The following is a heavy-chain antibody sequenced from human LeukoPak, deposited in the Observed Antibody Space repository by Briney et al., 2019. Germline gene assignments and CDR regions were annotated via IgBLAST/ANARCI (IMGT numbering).Heavy chain of an antibody. J-gene: IGHJ4*02. Sequence: SETLSLTCIVSGGSISTYYWSWIRQPPGKGMEWIGYSFYTGTTNYNPSLKSRVTISPDTFKNQISLKLSSVTAADTAVYYCARQRGSDFDYWGQGTLVTVSS. D-gene: IGHD3-10*01. CDR3: ARQRGSDFDY. CDR1: GGSISTYY. V-gene: IGHV4-59*08. CDR2: SFYTGTT.